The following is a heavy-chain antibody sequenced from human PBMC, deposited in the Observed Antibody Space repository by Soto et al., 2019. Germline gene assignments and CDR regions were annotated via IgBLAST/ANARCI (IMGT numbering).Heavy chain of an antibody. CDR2: INYSGST. D-gene: IGHD5-12*01. CDR1: GGSIRSSSYYY. J-gene: IGHJ4*02. Sequence: SETLSLTCTVSGGSIRSSSYYYWAWIRQPPGKGLKWIGSINYSGSTYYNPSLKSQVTISVDTSKNQFSLKLRSDDTAVYYCVRVVAIPGYPDYWGQGTLVTVSS. V-gene: IGHV4-39*07. CDR3: VRVVAIPGYPDY.